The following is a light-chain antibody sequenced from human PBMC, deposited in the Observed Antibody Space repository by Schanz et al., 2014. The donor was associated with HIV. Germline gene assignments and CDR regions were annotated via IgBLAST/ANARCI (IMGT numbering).Light chain of an antibody. CDR1: QTINNY. Sequence: DIQMTQSPSSLSASVGDRVTITCRASQTINNYLNWYQQKPGKAPKLLIYAASTLQSGVPSTFSGSVSGTDFTLTISCLQSEDFATYYCQQYYSYPPTFGGGTKVEIK. V-gene: IGKV1-39*01. J-gene: IGKJ4*01. CDR3: QQYYSYPPT. CDR2: AAS.